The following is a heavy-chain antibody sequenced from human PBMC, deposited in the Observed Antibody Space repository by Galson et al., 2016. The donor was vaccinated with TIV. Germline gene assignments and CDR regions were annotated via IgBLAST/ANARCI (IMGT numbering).Heavy chain of an antibody. CDR2: MYHSGNT. V-gene: IGHV4-38-2*01. CDR1: RYSITSGYY. D-gene: IGHD1-7*01. J-gene: IGHJ4*02. CDR3: NHGIIGPTADY. Sequence: ETLSLTCAVSRYSITSGYYWGWIRQPPGRGLEWIGNMYHSGNTHYNPSLKSRVTMPVDTSRNLLSLKLASVTAADSAVYFCNHGIIGPTADYWGQGTLVTVSS.